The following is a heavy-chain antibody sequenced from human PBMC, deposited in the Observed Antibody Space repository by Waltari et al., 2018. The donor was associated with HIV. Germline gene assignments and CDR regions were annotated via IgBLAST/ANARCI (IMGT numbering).Heavy chain of an antibody. CDR3: ARARDILSGYPHFDS. CDR2: IYYSGST. V-gene: IGHV4-31*03. Sequence: QVQLQESGPGLVKPSQTLSLTCTVSGGSIIRGGDYWSWIRQHPGKGLEWIGYIYYSGSTYYNPSLKSRVIISVDTSKNQFSLKLTSVTAADTALYYCARARDILSGYPHFDSWGQGTLVTVSS. J-gene: IGHJ4*02. CDR1: GGSIIRGGDY. D-gene: IGHD3-9*01.